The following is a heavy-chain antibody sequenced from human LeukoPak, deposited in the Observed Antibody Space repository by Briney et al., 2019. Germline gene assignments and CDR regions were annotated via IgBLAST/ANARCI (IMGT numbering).Heavy chain of an antibody. V-gene: IGHV3-23*01. Sequence: AGGSLRLSCAASGFTFSSYAMSWVRQAPGKGLEWVSAISGSGGSTYYADSVKGRFTISRDNSKNTLYLQMNTLRAEDTAVYYCASHDSSGYYPFDYWGQGTLVTVSS. J-gene: IGHJ4*02. D-gene: IGHD3-22*01. CDR3: ASHDSSGYYPFDY. CDR2: ISGSGGST. CDR1: GFTFSSYA.